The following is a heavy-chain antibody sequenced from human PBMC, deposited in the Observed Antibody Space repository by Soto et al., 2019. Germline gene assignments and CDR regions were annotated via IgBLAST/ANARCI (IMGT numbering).Heavy chain of an antibody. CDR2: IWYDGSNK. Sequence: QVQLVESGGGVVQPGRSLRLSCAASGFTFSSYGMHWVRQAPGKGLEWVAVIWYDGSNKYYADSVKGRFTISRDNSKNTLYLQMNSLRAEDTAVYYCAREGYGGINYYFGYWGQGTLVTVSS. V-gene: IGHV3-33*01. J-gene: IGHJ4*02. CDR1: GFTFSSYG. D-gene: IGHD2-15*01. CDR3: AREGYGGINYYFGY.